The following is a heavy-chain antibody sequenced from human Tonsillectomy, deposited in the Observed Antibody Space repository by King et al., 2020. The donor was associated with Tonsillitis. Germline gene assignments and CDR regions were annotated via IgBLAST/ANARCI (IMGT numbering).Heavy chain of an antibody. D-gene: IGHD1-7*01. CDR1: GYTFTGYY. J-gene: IGHJ4*02. CDR2: IHPNSGGT. CDR3: ARDPGYWNYFFYLFDY. Sequence: VQLVESGAEVKKPGASVKVSCKASGYTFTGYYMHWVRQAPGQGLEWMGWIHPNSGGTNYAQKFQGRVSMTRDTSISTAYMELSSLRSDDTAVYYCARDPGYWNYFFYLFDYWGQGTLVTVSS. V-gene: IGHV1-2*02.